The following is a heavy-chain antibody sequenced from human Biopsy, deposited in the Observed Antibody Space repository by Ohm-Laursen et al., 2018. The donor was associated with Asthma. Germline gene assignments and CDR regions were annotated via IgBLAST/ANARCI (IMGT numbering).Heavy chain of an antibody. V-gene: IGHV1-69*13. CDR1: GGTFSNFA. Sequence: ASVKVSCKAPGGTFSNFAISWVRQAPGQGLEWLGGIMTVFGTTNYAQKFQGRVTITADESTSTAYMEVTSLRSEDTAIYYCARCQVGYSSGWSLLLKKIYYAGMDVWGQGTAVTVSS. CDR3: ARCQVGYSSGWSLLLKKIYYAGMDV. CDR2: IMTVFGTT. D-gene: IGHD6-19*01. J-gene: IGHJ6*02.